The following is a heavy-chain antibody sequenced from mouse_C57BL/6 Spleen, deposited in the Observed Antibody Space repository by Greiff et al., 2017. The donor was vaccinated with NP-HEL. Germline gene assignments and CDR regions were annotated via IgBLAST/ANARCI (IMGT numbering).Heavy chain of an antibody. CDR1: GYTFTSYW. D-gene: IGHD2-4*01. CDR3: AREGYDYGEGYFGY. V-gene: IGHV1-72*01. J-gene: IGHJ2*01. CDR2: IDPNSGGT. Sequence: QVHVKQPGAELVKPGASVKLSCKASGYTFTSYWMHWVKQRPGRGLEWIGSIDPNSGGTKYNEKFKSKATLTVDKPSSTAYMQLSSLTSEDSAVYYCAREGYDYGEGYFGYWGQGATLTVSS.